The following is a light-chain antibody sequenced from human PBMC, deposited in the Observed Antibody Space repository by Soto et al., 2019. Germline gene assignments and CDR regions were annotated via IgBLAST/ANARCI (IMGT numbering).Light chain of an antibody. Sequence: DIQMTQSPSTVSASVGDSVTITCRASQSINRWLAWYQQKPGKAPNLLIFDASTLKTGVPSRFSGSGSGTDFTLTTARLQPDDFATYYGQQYNRFSTFGQGTKVYMK. J-gene: IGKJ1*01. V-gene: IGKV1-5*01. CDR1: QSINRW. CDR3: QQYNRFST. CDR2: DAS.